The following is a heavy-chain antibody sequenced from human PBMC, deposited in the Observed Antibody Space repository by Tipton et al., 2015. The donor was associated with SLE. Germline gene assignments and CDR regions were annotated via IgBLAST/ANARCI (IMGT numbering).Heavy chain of an antibody. Sequence: TLSLTCTVSGGSFSSETYLWGWIRQPPGKGLEWIGYIYYSGSTNYNPSLKSRVTISVDTSKNQFSLKLSSVTAADTAVYYCARSGSYPYYYYYMDVWGKGTTVTVSS. D-gene: IGHD1-26*01. CDR2: IYYSGST. V-gene: IGHV4-61*01. J-gene: IGHJ6*03. CDR1: GGSFSSETYL. CDR3: ARSGSYPYYYYYMDV.